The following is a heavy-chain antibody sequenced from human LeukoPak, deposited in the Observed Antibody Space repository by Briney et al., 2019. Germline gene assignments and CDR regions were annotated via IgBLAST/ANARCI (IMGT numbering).Heavy chain of an antibody. CDR1: GGSISSGSYY. D-gene: IGHD3-10*01. CDR2: MYTSGRT. J-gene: IGHJ4*02. Sequence: SETLSLTCTVSGGSISSGSYYWSWIRQPAGKGLEWIGRMYTSGRTNYNPSLKSRVTISLDTSKNQFSLKLTSVTAADTAVYYCARTPYYYGSGSELDYWGQGALVTVSS. V-gene: IGHV4-61*02. CDR3: ARTPYYYGSGSELDY.